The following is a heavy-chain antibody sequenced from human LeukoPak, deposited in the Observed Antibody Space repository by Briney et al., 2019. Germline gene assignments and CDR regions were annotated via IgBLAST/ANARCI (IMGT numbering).Heavy chain of an antibody. J-gene: IGHJ4*02. CDR3: TRMTTGHDY. Sequence: SETLSLTCAVSGVSFDDYYWSWVRQTPGKGLEWLGEINHSGCTNDSPSLKSRVTLSIDTSRKQFSLNLKSVTVADAGIYYCTRMTTGHDYWGQGTLVTVSS. D-gene: IGHD4-17*01. V-gene: IGHV4-34*01. CDR1: GVSFDDYY. CDR2: INHSGCT.